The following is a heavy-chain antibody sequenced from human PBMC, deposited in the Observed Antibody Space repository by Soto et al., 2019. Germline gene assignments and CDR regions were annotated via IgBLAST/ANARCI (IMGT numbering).Heavy chain of an antibody. CDR1: GFTFSNHS. D-gene: IGHD2-21*02. J-gene: IGHJ6*02. V-gene: IGHV3-23*01. Sequence: GGSLRLCCAASGFTFSNHSRNWVRQAPGKGLEWVSGIRGSGSNTYYADSVKGRFTISRDNSENTLYLQMNSLRAEDTAIYYCAKGVTPLTRSFYYYVMDVWGQGTTVTVSS. CDR3: AKGVTPLTRSFYYYVMDV. CDR2: IRGSGSNT.